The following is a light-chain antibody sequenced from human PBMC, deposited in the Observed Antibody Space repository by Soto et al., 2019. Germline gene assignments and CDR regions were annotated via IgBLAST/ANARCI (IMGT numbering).Light chain of an antibody. J-gene: IGKJ5*01. CDR1: QSLSANY. Sequence: EIVXTXFPGTLSXSPGETATLSCRASQSLSANYLAWYQQKPGQAPRLLIAGAPGRATGIPDRFSGSGSGTDFTLTISRLEPEDSAVYYCQQFGGSPISFGQGTRLEIK. CDR3: QQFGGSPIS. V-gene: IGKV3-20*01. CDR2: GAP.